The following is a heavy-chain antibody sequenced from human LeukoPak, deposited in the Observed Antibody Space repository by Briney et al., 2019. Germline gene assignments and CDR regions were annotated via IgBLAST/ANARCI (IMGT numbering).Heavy chain of an antibody. D-gene: IGHD3-22*01. CDR2: INTNTGNP. Sequence: ASVKVSCKASGYTFTSYAMNWVRQAPGQGLEWMGWINTNTGNPTYAQGFTGRFVFSLDTSVSTAYLQISSLKAEDTAVYYCARVGDYYDSSGLFDYWAREPWSPSPQ. V-gene: IGHV7-4-1*02. J-gene: IGHJ4*02. CDR1: GYTFTSYA. CDR3: ARVGDYYDSSGLFDY.